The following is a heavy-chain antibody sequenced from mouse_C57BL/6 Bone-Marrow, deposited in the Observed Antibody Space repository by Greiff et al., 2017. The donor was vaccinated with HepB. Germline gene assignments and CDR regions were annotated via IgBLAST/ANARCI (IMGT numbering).Heavy chain of an antibody. CDR1: GYSFTDYN. V-gene: IGHV1-39*01. J-gene: IGHJ3*01. Sequence: VQLQQSGPELVKPGASVKVSCKASGYSFTDYNMNWVKQSNGKSLEWIGVINPNYGTPSYNQKFKGKATLTVDQSSSTAYMQLNILTSEDSAVYYCASGGAIYYGNPAWFAYWGQGTLVTVSA. CDR2: INPNYGTP. CDR3: ASGGAIYYGNPAWFAY. D-gene: IGHD2-1*01.